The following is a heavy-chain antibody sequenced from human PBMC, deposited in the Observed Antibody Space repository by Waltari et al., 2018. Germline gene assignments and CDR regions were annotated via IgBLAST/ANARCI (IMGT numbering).Heavy chain of an antibody. CDR3: ARDLVSLSSGWSDAFDI. Sequence: EVQLVETGGGMIQPGGSLRLSCAASGFTVRRNDMRWVRQAAGKGLEWVSVIYSGGSTYYADSVKGRFTISRDNSKNTLYLQMNSLRAEDTAVYYCARDLVSLSSGWSDAFDIWGQGTMVTVSS. V-gene: IGHV3-53*02. J-gene: IGHJ3*02. CDR2: IYSGGST. D-gene: IGHD6-19*01. CDR1: GFTVRRND.